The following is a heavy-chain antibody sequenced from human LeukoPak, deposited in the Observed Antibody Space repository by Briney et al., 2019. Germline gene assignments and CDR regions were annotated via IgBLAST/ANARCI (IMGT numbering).Heavy chain of an antibody. V-gene: IGHV3-53*01. D-gene: IGHD6-13*01. Sequence: GGSLRLSCAASGFTISDNYMSWVRQAPGKGREGVSVMYSRGDTYYANSVKGRFTFSRDISKNTLYLQMNGLRIEDTAMYYCARDAPQVPAAGVLASWGQGTLVIVSS. CDR2: MYSRGDT. CDR1: GFTISDNY. J-gene: IGHJ5*02. CDR3: ARDAPQVPAAGVLAS.